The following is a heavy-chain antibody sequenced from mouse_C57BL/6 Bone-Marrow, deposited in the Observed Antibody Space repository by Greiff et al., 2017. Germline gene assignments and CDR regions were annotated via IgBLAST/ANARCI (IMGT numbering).Heavy chain of an antibody. V-gene: IGHV1-55*01. CDR1: GYTFTSYW. J-gene: IGHJ1*03. Sequence: QLQQPGAELVKPGASVKMSCKASGYTFTSYWITWVKQRPGQGLEWIGDIYPGSGSTNYNEKFKSKATLTVDTSSSTAYMQLSSLTSEDSAVYYCARFHYYGSSPHWYFDVWGTGTTVTVSS. CDR2: IYPGSGST. D-gene: IGHD1-1*01. CDR3: ARFHYYGSSPHWYFDV.